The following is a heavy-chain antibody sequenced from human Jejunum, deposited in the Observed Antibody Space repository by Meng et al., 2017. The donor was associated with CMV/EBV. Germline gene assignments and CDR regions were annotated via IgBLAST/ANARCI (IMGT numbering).Heavy chain of an antibody. CDR2: IYWNDDK. D-gene: IGHD3-3*01. CDR1: SLSTSGMG. J-gene: IGHJ4*02. CDR3: AHLKCDFWSASEQFEF. Sequence: SLSTSGMGVGWIRQPPGKALEWLALIYWNDDKRYSPSLKSRLTIAKDTSLNQVILTMTNMDPVDTATYYCAHLKCDFWSASEQFEFWGRGTLVTVSS. V-gene: IGHV2-5*01.